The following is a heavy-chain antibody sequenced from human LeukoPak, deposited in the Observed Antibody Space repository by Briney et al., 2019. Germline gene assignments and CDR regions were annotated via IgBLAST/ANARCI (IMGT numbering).Heavy chain of an antibody. CDR2: IYYSGST. CDR3: ARDLVVIATKYAPTL. Sequence: PSETLSLTCTVSGGSISSGDYYWSWIRQPQGKGLEWIGYIYYSGSTYYNPSLKSRITIAVDTSKNQFSLKLSSVTAADTAVYFCARDLVVIATKYAPTLWGQGTMVTVSS. CDR1: GGSISSGDYY. D-gene: IGHD2-21*01. V-gene: IGHV4-30-4*08. J-gene: IGHJ3*01.